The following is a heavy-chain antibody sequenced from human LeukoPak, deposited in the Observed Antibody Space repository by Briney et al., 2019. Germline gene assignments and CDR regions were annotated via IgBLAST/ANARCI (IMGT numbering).Heavy chain of an antibody. CDR1: GFTFNSYS. D-gene: IGHD2-8*01. Sequence: GGSLRLSCAASGFTFNSYSMHWVRQAPGKGLEWVAVISYDGSNKYYADSVKGRFTFSRDNSKNTLYLQMNSLRAEDTAVYYCAKEYCSNSVCHSLDYWGQGTLVTVSS. V-gene: IGHV3-30*18. CDR2: ISYDGSNK. CDR3: AKEYCSNSVCHSLDY. J-gene: IGHJ4*02.